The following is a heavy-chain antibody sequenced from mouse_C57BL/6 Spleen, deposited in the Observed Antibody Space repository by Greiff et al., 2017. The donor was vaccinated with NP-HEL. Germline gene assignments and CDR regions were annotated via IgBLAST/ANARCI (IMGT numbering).Heavy chain of an antibody. Sequence: QVQLQQSGAELARPGASVKLSCKASGYTFTSYGISWVKQRTGQGLEWIGEIYPRSGNTYYNEKFKGKATLTADKSSSTAYMELRSLTSEDSAVYFCAREDYSNSKGYFDVWGTGTTVTVSS. J-gene: IGHJ1*03. CDR1: GYTFTSYG. CDR3: AREDYSNSKGYFDV. D-gene: IGHD2-5*01. CDR2: IYPRSGNT. V-gene: IGHV1-81*01.